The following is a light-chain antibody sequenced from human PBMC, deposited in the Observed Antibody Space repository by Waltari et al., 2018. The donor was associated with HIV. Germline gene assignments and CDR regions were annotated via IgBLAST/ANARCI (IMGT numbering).Light chain of an antibody. J-gene: IGLJ3*02. CDR3: QVWDSSSDLSWV. Sequence: SYVLTQPPSVSVAPGKTARITCGGNNIGSKSWHWYQQKPGQAPVLVIYYDSDRPSGIPERFSGSNSGNTANLTISRVEAGDEADYYCQVWDSSSDLSWVFGGGTKLTVL. V-gene: IGLV3-21*04. CDR2: YDS. CDR1: NIGSKS.